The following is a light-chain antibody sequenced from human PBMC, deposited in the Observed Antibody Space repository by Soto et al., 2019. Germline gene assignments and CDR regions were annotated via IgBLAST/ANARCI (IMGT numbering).Light chain of an antibody. V-gene: IGKV3-20*01. Sequence: EIVLTQSPGTLSLSPGEIATLSCRTSQTVSSTYFAWYQQRPGQAPRLLFSDASTRATGIPDRFSCSGSGRDFTLTISRLEPEDSALYYGQQFGSSPITFGQGTRLEIK. J-gene: IGKJ5*01. CDR3: QQFGSSPIT. CDR2: DAS. CDR1: QTVSSTY.